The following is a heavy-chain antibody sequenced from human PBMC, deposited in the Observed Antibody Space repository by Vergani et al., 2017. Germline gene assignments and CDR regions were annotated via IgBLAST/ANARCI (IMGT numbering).Heavy chain of an antibody. J-gene: IGHJ5*02. V-gene: IGHV1-2*02. CDR3: ARVSYCSSTNCPIFGLDP. CDR2: INPNNGGT. Sequence: QVQLVQSGAEVKKPGASVKVSCKTSGYTFTDYYIHWVRQAPGQGLEWMGWINPNNGGTNYAQKFQGRVTMNRETSISTVKLELRRLRSDDTAVYYCARVSYCSSTNCPIFGLDPWGQGTLVTVSS. CDR1: GYTFTDYY. D-gene: IGHD2-2*01.